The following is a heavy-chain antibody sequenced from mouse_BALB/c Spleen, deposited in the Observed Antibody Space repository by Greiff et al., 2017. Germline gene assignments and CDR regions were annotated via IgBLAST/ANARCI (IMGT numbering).Heavy chain of an antibody. CDR2: IDPANGTT. CDR1: GFNIKDTY. CDR3: APRPGYYDAMDY. J-gene: IGHJ4*01. Sequence: VQLQQSGAELVKPGASVKLSCTASGFNIKDTYMPWVKQRPEQGLEWIGRIDPANGTTKYDPKFQGKATITADTSSNTAYLQLSSLTSEDTAVYYCAPRPGYYDAMDYWGQGTSVTVSS. D-gene: IGHD1-2*01. V-gene: IGHV14-3*02.